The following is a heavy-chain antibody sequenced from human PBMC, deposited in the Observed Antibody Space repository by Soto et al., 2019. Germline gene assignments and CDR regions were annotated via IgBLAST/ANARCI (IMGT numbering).Heavy chain of an antibody. Sequence: VKVSCKASGGTFSSYAISWVRQAPGQGLEWMGGIIPIFGTANYAQKFQGRVTITADKSTSTAYMELSSLRSEDAAVYYCARGFVEMATISAFDIWGQGTMVTVSS. J-gene: IGHJ3*02. V-gene: IGHV1-69*13. CDR2: IIPIFGTA. CDR3: ARGFVEMATISAFDI. D-gene: IGHD5-12*01. CDR1: GGTFSSYA.